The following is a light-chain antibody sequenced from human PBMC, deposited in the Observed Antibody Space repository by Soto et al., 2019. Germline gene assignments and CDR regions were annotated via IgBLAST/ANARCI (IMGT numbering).Light chain of an antibody. V-gene: IGLV2-14*03. J-gene: IGLJ2*01. CDR2: DVS. CDR3: SSDTSSGTLV. CDR1: SSDVGCYNF. Sequence: QSALTQPASVSGSPGQSITISCTGTSSDVGCYNFVPWYQQYPGKAPKLMIYDVSDRPSGVFNRFSGSKSGNTASLTISGLQAEDEADYYGSSDTSSGTLVFGGGTQLTVL.